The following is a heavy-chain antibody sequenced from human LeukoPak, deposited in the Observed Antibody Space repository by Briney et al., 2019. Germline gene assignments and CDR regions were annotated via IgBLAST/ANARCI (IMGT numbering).Heavy chain of an antibody. V-gene: IGHV3-48*03. CDR3: ARDRSSTVTTRGAFDI. CDR1: GFTFSSYE. D-gene: IGHD4-17*01. J-gene: IGHJ3*02. Sequence: TGGSLRLSCAASGFTFSSYEMNWVRQAPGKGLEWVSYISSSGSTIYYADSVKGRFTISRDNAKNSLYLQMNSLRAEDTAVYYCARDRSSTVTTRGAFDIWGQGTMVTVSS. CDR2: ISSSGSTI.